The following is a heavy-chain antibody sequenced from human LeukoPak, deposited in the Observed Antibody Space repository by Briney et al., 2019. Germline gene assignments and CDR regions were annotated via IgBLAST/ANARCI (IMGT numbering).Heavy chain of an antibody. Sequence: PGGSLRLSCAASGFTFRSYEMNWVRQAPGKGLEWFSYISSSGSTIYYADSVKGRFTISRDDAKNSLYLQMNSLRAEDTAVYYCARVGAAMVTAAFDYWGQGTLVTVSS. V-gene: IGHV3-48*03. CDR3: ARVGAAMVTAAFDY. CDR2: ISSSGSTI. CDR1: GFTFRSYE. J-gene: IGHJ4*02. D-gene: IGHD5-18*01.